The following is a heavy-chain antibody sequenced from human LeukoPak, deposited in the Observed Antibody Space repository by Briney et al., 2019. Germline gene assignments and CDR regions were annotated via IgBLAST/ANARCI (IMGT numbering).Heavy chain of an antibody. J-gene: IGHJ6*03. CDR3: ATRVGVVGGGYYYMDV. D-gene: IGHD2-21*01. V-gene: IGHV4-4*07. CDR1: GGSISSYY. Sequence: SETLSLTCTVSGGSISSYYWSWIRQPAGKGLEWIGRIYTSGSTNYNPSLKSRVTMSVDTSKNQFSLKLSSVTAADTAVYYCATRVGVVGGGYYYMDVWGKGTTVTVSS. CDR2: IYTSGST.